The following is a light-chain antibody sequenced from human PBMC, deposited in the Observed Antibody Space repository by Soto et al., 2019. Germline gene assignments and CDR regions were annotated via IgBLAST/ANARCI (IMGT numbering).Light chain of an antibody. CDR2: AAS. CDR1: QGINTY. Sequence: DIQLTQSPSFLSASVGDRVTITCRATQGINTYLAWYQQKPGKAPKLLIYAASTLKSGVPSRFSGSGSGTEXXXXXXXXXXEDFATYYCQQLKTYPLTFGGGTKVEIK. V-gene: IGKV1-9*01. J-gene: IGKJ4*01. CDR3: QQLKTYPLT.